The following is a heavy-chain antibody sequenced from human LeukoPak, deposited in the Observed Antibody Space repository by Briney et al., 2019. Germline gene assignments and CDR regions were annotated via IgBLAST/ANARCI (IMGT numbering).Heavy chain of an antibody. J-gene: IGHJ5*02. CDR1: GGSISSGGYY. CDR3: ARDRFDILTGYSRFDP. V-gene: IGHV4-31*03. D-gene: IGHD3-9*01. CDR2: IYYSGST. Sequence: SQTLSLTCTVSGGSISSGGYYWSWIRQHPGKGLEWIGYIYYSGSTYYNPSLKSRVTISVDTSKNQFSLKLSSVTAADTAVYYCARDRFDILTGYSRFDPWGQGTLVTVSS.